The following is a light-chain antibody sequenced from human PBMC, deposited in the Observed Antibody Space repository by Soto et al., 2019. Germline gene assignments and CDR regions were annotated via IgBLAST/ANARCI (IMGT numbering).Light chain of an antibody. V-gene: IGKV1-39*01. CDR2: AAS. CDR3: QQSYITAYT. J-gene: IGKJ2*01. Sequence: DLQMTQSPSSLSASVGDRVTITCRASQSISTYLNWYQQKPGKAPKLLIYAASTLRSGVPSRFSGSGSGTDFTLTISSLQPEDFATYYCQQSYITAYTFGQGTKLEIK. CDR1: QSISTY.